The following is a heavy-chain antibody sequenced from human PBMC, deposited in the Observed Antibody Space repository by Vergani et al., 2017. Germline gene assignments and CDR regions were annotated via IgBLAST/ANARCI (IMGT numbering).Heavy chain of an antibody. V-gene: IGHV3-30*18. D-gene: IGHD3-10*01. CDR1: GFTFSSYG. J-gene: IGHJ3*02. Sequence: QVQLVESGGGVVQPGRSLRLSCAASGFTFSSYGMHWVRQAPGKGLEWVAVISYDGSNKYYADSVKGRFTISRDNSKNTLYPQMNSLRAEDTAVYYCAKSYNNQSKYRLDAFDIWGQGTMVTVSS. CDR2: ISYDGSNK. CDR3: AKSYNNQSKYRLDAFDI.